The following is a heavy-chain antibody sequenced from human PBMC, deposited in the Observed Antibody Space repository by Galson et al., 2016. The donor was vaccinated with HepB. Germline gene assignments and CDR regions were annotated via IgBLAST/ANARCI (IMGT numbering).Heavy chain of an antibody. CDR2: ISRSGTT. CDR1: GFSVSSHS. CDR3: ARGSVYFDS. Sequence: SLRLSCAASGFSVSSHSMSWVRQAPGKGLDWVSLISRSGTTYFADSVKGRFTISKDNSKNTLSLQMNSLRAEDTAVYYCARGSVYFDSWGQGTLVTVSS. D-gene: IGHD6-19*01. V-gene: IGHV3-53*01. J-gene: IGHJ4*02.